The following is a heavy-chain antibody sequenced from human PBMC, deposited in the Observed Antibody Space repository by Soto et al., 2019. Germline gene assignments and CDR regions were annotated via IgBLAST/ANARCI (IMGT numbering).Heavy chain of an antibody. V-gene: IGHV4-30-4*01. J-gene: IGHJ5*02. Sequence: PSLTLSLTWTVSGGSISSGDYYWRWIRPPPGKGLEWIGYIYYSGSTYYKPSLKSRVTISVDTSKNQFSLKLSSVTAADTAVYYCARVVEQQLGNWFDPWGQGTLVTVSS. D-gene: IGHD6-13*01. CDR3: ARVVEQQLGNWFDP. CDR2: IYYSGST. CDR1: GGSISSGDYY.